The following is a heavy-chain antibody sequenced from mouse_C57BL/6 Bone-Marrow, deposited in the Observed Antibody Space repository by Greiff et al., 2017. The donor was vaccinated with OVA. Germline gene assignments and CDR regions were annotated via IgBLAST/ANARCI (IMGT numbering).Heavy chain of an antibody. CDR1: GFNIKDYY. Sequence: DVKLQESGAELVKPGASVKLSCTASGFNIKDYYMHWVKQRTEQGLEWIGRIDPEDGETKYAPKFQGKATITADTSSNTAYLQLSSLTSEDTAVYYCARSYGSSSYYAMDYWGQGTSVTVSS. D-gene: IGHD1-1*01. CDR2: IDPEDGET. J-gene: IGHJ4*01. CDR3: ARSYGSSSYYAMDY. V-gene: IGHV14-2*01.